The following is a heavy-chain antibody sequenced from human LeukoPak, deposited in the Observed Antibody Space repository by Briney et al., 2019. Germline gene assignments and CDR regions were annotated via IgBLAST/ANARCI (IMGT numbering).Heavy chain of an antibody. D-gene: IGHD3-10*01. CDR3: ARAPSFYYGSGSPLDY. J-gene: IGHJ4*02. CDR1: GGSISSGGYY. Sequence: KASETLSLTCTVSGGSISSGGYYWSWIRQHPGKGLEWIGYIYYSGSTYYNPSLKSRVTISVDTSKNQFSLKLSSVTAADTAVYYCARAPSFYYGSGSPLDYWGQGTLVTVSS. CDR2: IYYSGST. V-gene: IGHV4-31*03.